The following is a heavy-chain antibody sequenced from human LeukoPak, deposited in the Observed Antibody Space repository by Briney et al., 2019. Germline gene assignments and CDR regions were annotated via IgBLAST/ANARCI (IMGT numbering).Heavy chain of an antibody. CDR2: INPNSGRT. CDR3: ARDQNEYDFWSGYYAYYYYYYMDV. CDR1: GYTFTGYY. D-gene: IGHD3-3*01. Sequence: GASVKVSCKASGYTFTGYYMHWVRQAPGQGLEWMGWINPNSGRTNYAQKFQGRVTMTRDTSISTAYMELGRLRSDDTAVYYCARDQNEYDFWSGYYAYYYYYYMDVWGKGTTVTVSS. J-gene: IGHJ6*03. V-gene: IGHV1-2*02.